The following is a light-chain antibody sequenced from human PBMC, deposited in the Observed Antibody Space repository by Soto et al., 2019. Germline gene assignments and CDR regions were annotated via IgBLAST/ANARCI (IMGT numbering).Light chain of an antibody. CDR3: QQRSNWPPYT. CDR2: DAS. V-gene: IGKV3-11*01. J-gene: IGKJ2*01. CDR1: QSVSSY. Sequence: EIVLTQSPATLSLSPGERATLSCRASQSVSSYLAWYQQKPGQAPSLLIYDASHRATGIPARFSGSGSGTDFTLTISSLEPEDFAVYYCQQRSNWPPYTFGQGTKLDIK.